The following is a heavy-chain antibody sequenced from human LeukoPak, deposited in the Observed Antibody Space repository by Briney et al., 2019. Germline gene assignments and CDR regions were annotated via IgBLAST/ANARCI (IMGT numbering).Heavy chain of an antibody. D-gene: IGHD3-22*01. Sequence: PGGSLRLSCSASGFSFNRYLMHWVRQAPGKGLEWVSAISGGAGNTYFADSVKGRFSISRDNSKNTLYLQMNSLRVEDTAVYYCARDGGWLSAFWGQGTLVTVSS. CDR2: ISGGAGNT. CDR1: GFSFNRYL. J-gene: IGHJ4*02. CDR3: ARDGGWLSAF. V-gene: IGHV3-23*01.